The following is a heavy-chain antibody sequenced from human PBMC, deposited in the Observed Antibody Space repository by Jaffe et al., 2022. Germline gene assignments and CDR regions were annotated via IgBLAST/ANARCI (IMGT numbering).Heavy chain of an antibody. CDR1: GFTFSSYG. D-gene: IGHD5-18*01. CDR3: AKEIRRYSYGRFCVDY. CDR2: IRYDGSNK. V-gene: IGHV3-30*02. Sequence: QVQLVESGGGVVQPGGSLRLSCAASGFTFSSYGMHWVRQAPGKGLEWVAFIRYDGSNKYYADSVKGRFTISRDNSKNTLYLQMNSLRAEDTAVYYCAKEIRRYSYGRFCVDYWGQGTLVTVSS. J-gene: IGHJ4*02.